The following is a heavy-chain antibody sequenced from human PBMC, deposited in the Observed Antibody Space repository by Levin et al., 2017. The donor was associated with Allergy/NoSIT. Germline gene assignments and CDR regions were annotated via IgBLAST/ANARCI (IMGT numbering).Heavy chain of an antibody. CDR2: ISYDGSNK. Sequence: LSLTCAASGFTFSSYAMHWVRQAPGKGLEWVAVISYDGSNKYYADSVKGRFTISRDNSKNTLYLQMNSLRAEDTAVYYCARGSGQGGRYFDWLSNYYYGMDVWGQGTTVTVSS. V-gene: IGHV3-30-3*01. CDR1: GFTFSSYA. J-gene: IGHJ6*02. CDR3: ARGSGQGGRYFDWLSNYYYGMDV. D-gene: IGHD3-9*01.